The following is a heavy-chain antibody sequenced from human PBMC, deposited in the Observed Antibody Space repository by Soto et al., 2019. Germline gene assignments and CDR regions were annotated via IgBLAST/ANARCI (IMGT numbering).Heavy chain of an antibody. CDR3: ARSVGRSSWDGNWLDP. Sequence: SETLSLTCSVSGGSISSYFWNWVRQSPGRAPEWIGYIYYNGSTNYNPSLKSRVTISVDTSKIQFSLKLSSVTAADTAVYFCARSVGRSSWDGNWLDPWGQGTLVTVSS. D-gene: IGHD6-13*01. CDR1: GGSISSYF. V-gene: IGHV4-59*01. CDR2: IYYNGST. J-gene: IGHJ5*02.